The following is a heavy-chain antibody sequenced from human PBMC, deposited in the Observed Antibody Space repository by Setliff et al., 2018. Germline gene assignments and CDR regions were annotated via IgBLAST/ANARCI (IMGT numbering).Heavy chain of an antibody. Sequence: SETLSLTCTVSGASISSSRDYWGWIRQPPGKGLEWIGSIYYSGSTYYNPSLKSRVTISMDTSKNQFSLRLTSMTAADTGVYYCARSIAAAATKFWGQGTAVTSPQ. CDR3: ARSIAAAATKF. D-gene: IGHD6-25*01. CDR2: IYYSGST. CDR1: GASISSSRDY. J-gene: IGHJ4*02. V-gene: IGHV4-39*07.